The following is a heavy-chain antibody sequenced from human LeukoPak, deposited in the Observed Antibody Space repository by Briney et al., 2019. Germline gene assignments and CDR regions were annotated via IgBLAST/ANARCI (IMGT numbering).Heavy chain of an antibody. CDR1: GYTFTDND. D-gene: IGHD2-21*01. CDR3: AKSPFFCGGNC. Sequence: ASVTVSCKASGYTFTDNDIHWVRQATGQGLEWMGWMNPNTGSTGYAQKFQGRVTLTRNTSTTTAYMDLSSLGSEDTAVYYCAKSPFFCGGNCWGQGTLVTVSS. V-gene: IGHV1-8*01. CDR2: MNPNTGST. J-gene: IGHJ4*02.